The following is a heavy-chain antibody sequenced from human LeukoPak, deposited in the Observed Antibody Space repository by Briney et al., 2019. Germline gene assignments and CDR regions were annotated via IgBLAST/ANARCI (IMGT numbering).Heavy chain of an antibody. CDR3: ARGDFCSKSNCYLRPMDV. Sequence: SETLSLTCTVSGGPISDYYWNWIRQPPGKGLEWIGYIYYSGSTTYNPSLKSRVTMSVDTAKNQFSLKLRSVTAADTAVYYCARGDFCSKSNCYLRPMDVWGKGTTVTVSS. CDR2: IYYSGST. J-gene: IGHJ6*03. CDR1: GGPISDYY. D-gene: IGHD3-3*01. V-gene: IGHV4-59*01.